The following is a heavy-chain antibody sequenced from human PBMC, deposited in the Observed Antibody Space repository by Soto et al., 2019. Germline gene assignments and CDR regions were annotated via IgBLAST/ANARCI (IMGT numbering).Heavy chain of an antibody. Sequence: PSETLSLTCTVSGDSISSGDYYWSWIRQPPGKGLEWIGYIYYSGSTYYNPSLKSRVTISVDTSKNQFSLKLSSVTAADTAVYYCARVLLIYDFWSGYSEPDAFDIWGQGTVVTVSS. V-gene: IGHV4-30-4*01. CDR3: ARVLLIYDFWSGYSEPDAFDI. CDR1: GDSISSGDYY. D-gene: IGHD3-3*01. CDR2: IYYSGST. J-gene: IGHJ3*02.